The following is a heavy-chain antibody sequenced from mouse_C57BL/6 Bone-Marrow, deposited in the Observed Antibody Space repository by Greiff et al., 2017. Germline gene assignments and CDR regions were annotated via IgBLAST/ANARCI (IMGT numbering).Heavy chain of an antibody. CDR2: IHPNSGST. D-gene: IGHD1-1*01. Sequence: QVQLQQPGAELVKPGASVKLSCKASGYTFTSYWMHWVKQRPGQGLEWIGMIHPNSGSTNYNETFKSKATLTVDKSSSTAYMQLSSLTSEDSAVYYCAREIITTVVYFDYWGQGTTLTVSS. CDR3: AREIITTVVYFDY. V-gene: IGHV1-64*01. CDR1: GYTFTSYW. J-gene: IGHJ2*01.